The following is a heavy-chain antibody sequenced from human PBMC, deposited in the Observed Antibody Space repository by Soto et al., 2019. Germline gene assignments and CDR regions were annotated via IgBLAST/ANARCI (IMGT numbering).Heavy chain of an antibody. CDR1: GGTFSSYA. Sequence: QVQLVQSGAEVKKPGSSVKVSCKASGGTFSSYAISWVRQAAGQGLEWMAGIIPIFGTANYAQKFQGRVTITADESTSTAYMELSSLRSEDTAVYYCSREGVVVAATEYYFDYWGQGTLVTVSS. CDR3: SREGVVVAATEYYFDY. D-gene: IGHD2-15*01. V-gene: IGHV1-69*01. J-gene: IGHJ4*02. CDR2: IIPIFGTA.